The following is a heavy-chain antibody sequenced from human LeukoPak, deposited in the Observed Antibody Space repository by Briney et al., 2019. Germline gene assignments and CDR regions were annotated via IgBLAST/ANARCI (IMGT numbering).Heavy chain of an antibody. V-gene: IGHV3-23*01. Sequence: PGGSLRLSCAASGFTFSSNSMSWVRQAPGKGLEWVSAISGSGGSTYYADSVKGRFTISRDNSTNTLYLQMNSLRAEDTAVYYCAKDQEAGGSDYWGQGTLVTVSS. CDR2: ISGSGGST. J-gene: IGHJ4*02. CDR3: AKDQEAGGSDY. D-gene: IGHD1-1*01. CDR1: GFTFSSNS.